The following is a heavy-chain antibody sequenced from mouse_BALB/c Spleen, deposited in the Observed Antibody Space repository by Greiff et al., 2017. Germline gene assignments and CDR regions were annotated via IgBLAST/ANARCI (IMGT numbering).Heavy chain of an antibody. CDR1: GFNIKDTY. J-gene: IGHJ4*01. Sequence: EVQLQQSGAELVKPGASVKLSCTASGFNIKDTYMHWVKQRPEQGLEWIGRIDPANGNTKYDPKFQGKATITADTSSNTAYLQLSSLTSEDTAVYYCARAARANYYAMDYWGQGTSVTVSS. V-gene: IGHV14-3*02. CDR3: ARAARANYYAMDY. CDR2: IDPANGNT. D-gene: IGHD3-1*01.